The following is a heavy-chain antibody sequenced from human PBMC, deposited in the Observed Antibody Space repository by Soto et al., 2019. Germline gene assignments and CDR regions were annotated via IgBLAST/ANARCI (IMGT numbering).Heavy chain of an antibody. CDR1: GFTFSSYA. CDR3: AKRGIVVVITGDYYFDY. CDR2: ISGSGGST. J-gene: IGHJ4*02. D-gene: IGHD3-22*01. Sequence: GGSLRLSCAASGFTFSSYAMSWVRQAPGKGLEWVSAISGSGGSTYYADSVKGRFTISRDNSKNTLYLQMNSLRAEDTAVYYCAKRGIVVVITGDYYFDYWGQGTLVTVSS. V-gene: IGHV3-23*01.